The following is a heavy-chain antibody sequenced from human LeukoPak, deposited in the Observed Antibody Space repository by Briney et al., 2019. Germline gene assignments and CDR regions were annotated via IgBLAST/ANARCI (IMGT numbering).Heavy chain of an antibody. CDR1: GGTFSNYT. D-gene: IGHD3-3*01. CDR2: IIPIFGTT. CDR3: ARGGYDPSLNYYYYYMDV. V-gene: IGHV1-69*13. J-gene: IGHJ6*03. Sequence: SVKVSCKASGGTFSNYTISWVRQAPGQGLEWMGGIIPIFGTTNYAQKFQGRVTITADESTSTGYMELSSLRSEDTAVYYCARGGYDPSLNYYYYYMDVWGKGTTVTISS.